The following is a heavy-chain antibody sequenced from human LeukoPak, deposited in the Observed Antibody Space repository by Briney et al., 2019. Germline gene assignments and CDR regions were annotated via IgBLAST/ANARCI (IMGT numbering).Heavy chain of an antibody. CDR2: ITSSSGDI. Sequence: PGGSLRLSCAASGFSFSIYSMNWVRQAPGRGLEWVSSITSSSGDIYYSDSLKGRFTISRDNAKNSLFLQMNSLRAEDTAVYYCVTSVGYCGARCHLPGHGMDVWGQGTTVTVSS. V-gene: IGHV3-21*01. CDR3: VTSVGYCGARCHLPGHGMDV. D-gene: IGHD2-21*01. J-gene: IGHJ6*02. CDR1: GFSFSIYS.